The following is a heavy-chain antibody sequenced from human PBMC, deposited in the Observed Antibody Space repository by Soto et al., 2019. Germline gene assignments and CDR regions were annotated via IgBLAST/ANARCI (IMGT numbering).Heavy chain of an antibody. V-gene: IGHV3-23*01. Sequence: EVQLLESGGGLVQPGGSLRLSCAASGFTFSSYAMNWVRQAPGKGLEWVSHISGNGGITYYADSVKGRFTISRDNSKNTLYLQMNSLRAEDTAVYYCAKEKIVAAKYYGMDVWGQGTTVTVSS. CDR1: GFTFSSYA. D-gene: IGHD2-15*01. J-gene: IGHJ6*02. CDR2: ISGNGGIT. CDR3: AKEKIVAAKYYGMDV.